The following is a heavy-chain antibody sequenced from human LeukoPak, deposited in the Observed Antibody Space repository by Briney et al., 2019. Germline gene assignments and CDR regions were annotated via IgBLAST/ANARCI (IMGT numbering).Heavy chain of an antibody. J-gene: IGHJ4*02. Sequence: PSETLSLTCAVYGGSFSGYYWSWIRQPPGKGLEWIGEINHSGSTNYNPSLKSRVTISVDTSKNQFSLKLSSVTAADTAVYYCARDAAVAGHNQKSWKDYWGQGTLVTVSS. V-gene: IGHV4-34*01. CDR3: ARDAAVAGHNQKSWKDY. D-gene: IGHD6-19*01. CDR2: INHSGST. CDR1: GGSFSGYY.